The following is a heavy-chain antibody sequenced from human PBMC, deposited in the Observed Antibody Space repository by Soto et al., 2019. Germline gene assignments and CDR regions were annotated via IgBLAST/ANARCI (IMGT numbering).Heavy chain of an antibody. CDR1: GFTFDDYA. V-gene: IGHV3-9*01. CDR3: AKDRAQGYSSSWYYFDY. Sequence: VQLVESGGGLVQPGRSLRLSCAASGFTFDDYAMHWVRQAPGKGLEWVSGISWNSGSIGYADSVKGRFTISRDNAKNALYMQMNSLRAEDTALYYCAKDRAQGYSSSWYYFDYWGQGTLVTVSS. D-gene: IGHD6-13*01. CDR2: ISWNSGSI. J-gene: IGHJ4*02.